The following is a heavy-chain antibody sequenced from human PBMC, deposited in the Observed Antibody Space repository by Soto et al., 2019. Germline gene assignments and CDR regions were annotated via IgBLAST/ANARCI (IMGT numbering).Heavy chain of an antibody. CDR1: GGSISNGDYY. D-gene: IGHD3-16*01. J-gene: IGHJ4*02. CDR3: AGGLFTSKPDY. V-gene: IGHV4-30-4*08. Sequence: QVQLQESGPGLVKPSQTLSLTCTVSGGSISNGDYYWSWIRQPPGKGLEWIGYIYHTGSTYSSSSLRGRGTMSVDTSKHQFSLKLTSVAAADTARYYCAGGLFTSKPDYCCQGTLVTVSS. CDR2: IYHTGST.